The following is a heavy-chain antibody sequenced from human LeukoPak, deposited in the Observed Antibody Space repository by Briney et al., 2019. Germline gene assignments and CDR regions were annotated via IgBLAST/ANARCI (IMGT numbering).Heavy chain of an antibody. CDR3: AKMPTPIYYDSSGSGDYFDY. Sequence: GGSLRLSCAASAFTFSSYGMHWVRQAPGKGLEWVAYIQYDRTNEQYAHSVKGRFRISRDNSNNILYLQMNSLRAEDTALYYCAKMPTPIYYDSSGSGDYFDYWGQGTLVTVSS. J-gene: IGHJ4*02. CDR1: AFTFSSYG. CDR2: IQYDRTNE. D-gene: IGHD3-22*01. V-gene: IGHV3-30*02.